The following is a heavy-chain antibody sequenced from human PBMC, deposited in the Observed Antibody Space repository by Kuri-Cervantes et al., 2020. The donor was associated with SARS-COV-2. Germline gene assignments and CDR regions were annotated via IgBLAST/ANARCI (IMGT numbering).Heavy chain of an antibody. CDR3: ARLPAGLRLGERYFDY. V-gene: IGHV4-34*01. CDR1: VGSFSGYY. CDR2: INHSGST. J-gene: IGHJ4*02. Sequence: GTLRLSCVLWVGSFSGYYWTWIRQPPGKGLEWIGEINHSGSTNYNPSLKSRVTISVDTSKNQFSLNLNSLTAADTAVYYCARLPAGLRLGERYFDYWGQGTLVTVSS. D-gene: IGHD3-16*01.